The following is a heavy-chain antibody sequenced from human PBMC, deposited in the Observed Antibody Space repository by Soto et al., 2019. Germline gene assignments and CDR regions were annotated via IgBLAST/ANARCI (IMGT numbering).Heavy chain of an antibody. D-gene: IGHD2-21*01. Sequence: GESLKISCKGSGYSFTSYWIAWVRQMPGKGLEWMGIIFPGDSDTKYSPSFQGQVTFSADKSINTAYLQWSRLKASDTAMYFCARSAGFGGNSPLDYWGQGALVTVSS. CDR2: IFPGDSDT. CDR1: GYSFTSYW. CDR3: ARSAGFGGNSPLDY. V-gene: IGHV5-51*01. J-gene: IGHJ4*02.